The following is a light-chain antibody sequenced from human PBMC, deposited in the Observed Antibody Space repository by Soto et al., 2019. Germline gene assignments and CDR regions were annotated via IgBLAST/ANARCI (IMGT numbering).Light chain of an antibody. V-gene: IGKV1-39*01. CDR2: AAS. Sequence: DIQMTQSPSSLSASVGDRVTITCRASQSISSYLNWYQQKPVKAPKLLIYAASSLQSGVPSRFSGSGSGTDFTLTISSLQPEDFATYYCQKSYSTHLTFGGGTKGEIK. CDR3: QKSYSTHLT. CDR1: QSISSY. J-gene: IGKJ4*01.